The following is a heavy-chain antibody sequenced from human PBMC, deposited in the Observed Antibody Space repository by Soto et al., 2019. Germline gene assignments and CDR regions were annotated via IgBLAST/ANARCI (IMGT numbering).Heavy chain of an antibody. J-gene: IGHJ6*03. Sequence: ASVKVSCTASGYSYTSYDINWVRQATGQGLEWMGWMNPNSGNTGYAQKFQGRVTMTRNTSISTAYMELSSLRSEDTAVYYCARAYCGGDCYPFSYYYYYYMDVWGKGTTVTVSS. CDR2: MNPNSGNT. CDR3: ARAYCGGDCYPFSYYYYYYMDV. CDR1: GYSYTSYD. D-gene: IGHD2-21*01. V-gene: IGHV1-8*01.